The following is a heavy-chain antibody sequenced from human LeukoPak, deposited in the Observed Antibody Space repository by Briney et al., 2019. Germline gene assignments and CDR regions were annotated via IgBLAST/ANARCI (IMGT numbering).Heavy chain of an antibody. CDR2: IKQDGSEK. CDR1: GFTFSSYW. J-gene: IGHJ4*02. CDR3: ARDLSGRTGGDFDY. Sequence: GGSLRLSCAASGFTFSSYWMSWVRQAPGKGLEWVANIKQDGSEKYYVDSVKGRFTISRDNAKNSLYLQMNSLRADDTAVYYCARDLSGRTGGDFDYWGQGTLVTVSS. V-gene: IGHV3-7*03. D-gene: IGHD1-14*01.